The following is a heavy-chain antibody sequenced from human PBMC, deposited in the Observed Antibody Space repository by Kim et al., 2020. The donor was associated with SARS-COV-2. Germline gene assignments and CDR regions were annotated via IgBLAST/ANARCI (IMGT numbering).Heavy chain of an antibody. D-gene: IGHD1-1*01. CDR3: AKGYIAMGSLEY. CDR2: ISDSGGST. Sequence: GGSLRLSCAASGITFSSYAMSWVRQAPGKGLEWVSGISDSGGSTYYTDSVKGRFTISRDNTKNTLYLQMNSLRAGDTAIYYCAKGYIAMGSLEYWGQGTLVTFSS. J-gene: IGHJ4*02. V-gene: IGHV3-23*01. CDR1: GITFSSYA.